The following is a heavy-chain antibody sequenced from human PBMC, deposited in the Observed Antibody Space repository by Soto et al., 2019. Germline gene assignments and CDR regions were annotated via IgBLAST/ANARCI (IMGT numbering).Heavy chain of an antibody. J-gene: IGHJ4*02. CDR2: VYPSDSDT. Sequence: PGESLKISCQGSGYFFPSYWIGWVRQVPGEGLEWMGVVYPSDSDTRYNPSFQGQVTISADKSISTAYLQWSSLKASDSAIYYCARHEGYYGSGFFYSDYWGQGTLVTVSS. D-gene: IGHD3-10*01. V-gene: IGHV5-51*01. CDR3: ARHEGYYGSGFFYSDY. CDR1: GYFFPSYW.